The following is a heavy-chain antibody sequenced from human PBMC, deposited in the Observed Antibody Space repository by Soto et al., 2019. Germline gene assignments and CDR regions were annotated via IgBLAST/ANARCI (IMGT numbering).Heavy chain of an antibody. Sequence: QVQLVESGGGLVKPGGSLRLSCAASGFTFSDYYMSLIRQAPGKGLEWVSYISSSGSTIYYADSVKGRFTISRDNAKNSLYLQMNSLRAEDPAVYYGAGAQSGVDTAMVDYWGQGSLVTVSS. D-gene: IGHD5-18*01. CDR1: GFTFSDYY. V-gene: IGHV3-11*01. J-gene: IGHJ4*02. CDR2: ISSSGSTI. CDR3: AGAQSGVDTAMVDY.